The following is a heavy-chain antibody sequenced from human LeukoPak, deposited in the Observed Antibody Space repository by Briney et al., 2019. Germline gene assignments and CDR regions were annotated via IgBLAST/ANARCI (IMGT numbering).Heavy chain of an antibody. J-gene: IGHJ1*01. V-gene: IGHV3-30*04. Sequence: PGGSLRLSCAASGFTFSSYAIHWVRQAPGKGLEWVAVISYDGSNKYYADSVKGRFTISRDNAKNSLYLQMNSLRAEDTAVYYCARSLDSEYFQHWGQGTLVTVSS. CDR3: ARSLDSEYFQH. CDR2: ISYDGSNK. CDR1: GFTFSSYA.